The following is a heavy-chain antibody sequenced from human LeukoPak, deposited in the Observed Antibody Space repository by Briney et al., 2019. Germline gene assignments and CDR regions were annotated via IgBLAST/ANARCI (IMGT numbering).Heavy chain of an antibody. CDR1: GGSISSYY. CDR3: ARDSSSWSYYYCMDV. CDR2: IFYTGST. Sequence: SETLSLTCTVSGGSISSYYWSWIRQPPGKGLEWIGYIFYTGSTNYNPSLKSRVTISVLTSKNRFSLKLSSVTAADTAVYYCARDSSSWSYYYCMDVWGKGTTVTVSS. V-gene: IGHV4-59*01. D-gene: IGHD6-13*01. J-gene: IGHJ6*03.